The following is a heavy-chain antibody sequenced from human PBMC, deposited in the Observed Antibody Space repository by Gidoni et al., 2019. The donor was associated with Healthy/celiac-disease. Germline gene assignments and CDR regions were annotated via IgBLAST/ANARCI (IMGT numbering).Heavy chain of an antibody. J-gene: IGHJ4*02. CDR2: IYYSGST. CDR1: GGSRSSYY. Sequence: QVQLQASGPGLVKPSETLSLTCTVPGGSRSSYYWSWIRQPPGKGLEWIGYIYYSGSTNYNPSLKSRVTISVDTSKNQFSLKLSSVTAADTAVYYCARGSYYYDSSGYGYWGQGTLVTVSS. D-gene: IGHD3-22*01. V-gene: IGHV4-59*01. CDR3: ARGSYYYDSSGYGY.